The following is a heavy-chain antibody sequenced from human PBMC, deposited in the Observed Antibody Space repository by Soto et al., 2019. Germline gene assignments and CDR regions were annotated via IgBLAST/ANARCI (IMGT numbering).Heavy chain of an antibody. D-gene: IGHD2-8*01. J-gene: IGHJ4*02. CDR1: GFTFSSYS. Sequence: GGSLRLSCAASGFTFSSYSINWVRQAPGKGLEWVSSISSNSNYIYYSASVRGRFTISRDDAKNSLYLQMNSLRAEDTAVYYCARGCTSGSTFDYWGQGTLVTVSS. CDR2: ISSNSNYI. CDR3: ARGCTSGSTFDY. V-gene: IGHV3-21*01.